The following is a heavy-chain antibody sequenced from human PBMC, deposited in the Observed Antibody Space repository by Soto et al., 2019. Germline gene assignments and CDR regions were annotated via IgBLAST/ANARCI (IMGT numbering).Heavy chain of an antibody. CDR1: GGTFSSYA. CDR2: IIPIFDTA. J-gene: IGHJ6*02. D-gene: IGHD5-12*01. CDR3: ATHPMATITYYSGMDV. V-gene: IGHV1-69*12. Sequence: QVQLVQSGAEVKKPGSSVRVSCKASGGTFSSYAISWVRQAPGQGLEWMGGIIPIFDTADYAQKFQGRVTITADESTRTACMELSRLRSEDTAVYYCATHPMATITYYSGMDVWGQGTTVTVSS.